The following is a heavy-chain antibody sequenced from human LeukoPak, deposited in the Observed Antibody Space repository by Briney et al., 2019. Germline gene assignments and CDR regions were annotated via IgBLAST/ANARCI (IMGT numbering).Heavy chain of an antibody. CDR1: GFTVSSNY. Sequence: GGSLRLSCAASGFTVSSNYMSWVRQAPGKGLEWVSVIYRGGSTYYADSVKGRLTISRDNSKNTLSLQMNSLRAVDTAVYYCARARYYGSGSFRYYFDYWGQGTLVTVSS. CDR2: IYRGGST. CDR3: ARARYYGSGSFRYYFDY. J-gene: IGHJ4*02. D-gene: IGHD3-10*01. V-gene: IGHV3-53*01.